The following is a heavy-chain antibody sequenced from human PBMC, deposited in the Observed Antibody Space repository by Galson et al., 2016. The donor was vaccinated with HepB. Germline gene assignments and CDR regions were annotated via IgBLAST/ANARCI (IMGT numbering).Heavy chain of an antibody. CDR2: INPNSGGT. Sequence: SVKVSCKASGYTFTGHYMHWVRQAPGQGLEWMGWINPNSGGTNYAQKFQGWVTMTRDTSISTAYMELSRLRSDDTAVYYCARDGCSGGSCYDYWGQGTLVTVSS. J-gene: IGHJ4*02. D-gene: IGHD2-15*01. CDR1: GYTFTGHY. V-gene: IGHV1-2*04. CDR3: ARDGCSGGSCYDY.